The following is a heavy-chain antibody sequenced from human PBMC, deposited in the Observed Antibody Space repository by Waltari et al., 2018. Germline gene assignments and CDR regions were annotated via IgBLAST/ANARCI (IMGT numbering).Heavy chain of an antibody. Sequence: VQLVQSGAEVKKPGATVKIYCKASAHTFTDYYIHWVQQAPGKGLVWMGLIDPEDGETVYAENFQGRVTITADRSTDTVYMELSSVRSEDTAVYYCSTRSFGVVNAFDIWGQGTMVIVS. J-gene: IGHJ3*02. CDR2: IDPEDGET. D-gene: IGHD3-3*01. CDR1: AHTFTDYY. CDR3: STRSFGVVNAFDI. V-gene: IGHV1-69-2*01.